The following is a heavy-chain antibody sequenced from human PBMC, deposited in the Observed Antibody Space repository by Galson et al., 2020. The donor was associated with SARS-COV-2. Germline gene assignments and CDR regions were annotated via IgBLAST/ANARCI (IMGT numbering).Heavy chain of an antibody. D-gene: IGHD3-3*01. V-gene: IGHV4-31*03. J-gene: IGHJ4*02. Sequence: SETLSLTCTVSGGPIRSSSYYWGWIRQHPGKGLEWIGYIYYSGSTHYNPSRKSRVTISVDTSKNQFSLKLSSVTAADTAVYYCARAPRGSFGVVQYLDFGGQGTLVTVSS. CDR1: GGPIRSSSYY. CDR2: IYYSGST. CDR3: ARAPRGSFGVVQYLDF.